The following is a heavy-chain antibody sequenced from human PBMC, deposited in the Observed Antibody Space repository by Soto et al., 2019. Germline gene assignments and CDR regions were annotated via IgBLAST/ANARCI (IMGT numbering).Heavy chain of an antibody. CDR3: ARSLGPSRHFFDH. CDR1: GFTFNNYD. CDR2: LSDTT. V-gene: IGHV3-23*01. J-gene: IGHJ4*02. D-gene: IGHD3-16*01. Sequence: EVQLLDSGGDLVQPGGSLRLSCAASGFTFNNYDMSWVRQAPGKGLEWVSTLSDTTYYADSVRGRFTISRDTSGSTLYLQMNTLGVDDTAVYYCARSLGPSRHFFDHWGQGTLVTFSS.